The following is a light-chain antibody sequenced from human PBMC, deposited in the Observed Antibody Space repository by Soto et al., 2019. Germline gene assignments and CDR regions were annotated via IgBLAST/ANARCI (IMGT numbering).Light chain of an antibody. Sequence: DIVMTQSPDSLAVSLGERATINCKSSQSVLYSSNNKNYLAWYQQRPGQPPKLLIYWASTRESGVPDRFSGSGYGTDFTLTITSLQAEDVAVYYCQQYESTPPTFGQGNKLEIK. CDR1: QSVLYSSNNKNY. V-gene: IGKV4-1*01. J-gene: IGKJ2*01. CDR2: WAS. CDR3: QQYESTPPT.